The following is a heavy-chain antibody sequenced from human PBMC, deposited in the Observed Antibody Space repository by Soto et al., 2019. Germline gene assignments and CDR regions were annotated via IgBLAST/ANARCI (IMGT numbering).Heavy chain of an antibody. Sequence: QVQLVQSGAAVSKPGSSVKVSCKASGGTFGIYAIGWVRQAPGQGLEWMGGIIPAFGTTKNAQKFQDRVDMTADGSSNTVYMELRGLRFDDTAVYYCARVPRQMLYGPTRNGMDVWGQGTTLIVSS. D-gene: IGHD2-2*02. CDR1: GGTFGIYA. J-gene: IGHJ6*02. V-gene: IGHV1-69*01. CDR2: IIPAFGTT. CDR3: ARVPRQMLYGPTRNGMDV.